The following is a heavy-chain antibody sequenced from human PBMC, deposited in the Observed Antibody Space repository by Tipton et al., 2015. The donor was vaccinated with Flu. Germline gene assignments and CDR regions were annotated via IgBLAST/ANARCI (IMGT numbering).Heavy chain of an antibody. CDR3: ARSTYYDFWRGSRWINWFDP. CDR1: GDSIGSDYY. Sequence: TLSLTCSVSGDSIGSDYYWGWIRQPPGKGLEWIGNIYHSGSTYYNPSLKSRVTISVDTSKNQFSLKLSSVTAADTAVYYCARSTYYDFWRGSRWINWFDPWGQGTLVTVSS. CDR2: IYHSGST. V-gene: IGHV4-38-2*01. J-gene: IGHJ5*02. D-gene: IGHD3-3*01.